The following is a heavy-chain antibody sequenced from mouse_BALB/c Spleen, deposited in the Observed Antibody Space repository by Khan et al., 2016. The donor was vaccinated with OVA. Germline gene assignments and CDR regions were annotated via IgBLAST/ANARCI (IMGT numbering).Heavy chain of an antibody. CDR3: ARGKRDFAD. J-gene: IGHJ2*01. Sequence: QIQLVQSGPELKKPGETVKISCKASGYSFTNYVMNWVKQAPGKGLKWMGWINTYIGEPIYSDDFKGRFAFSLETSASTAYLQINNLKNEDTATXGCARGKRDFADGGRGTTLTVSS. D-gene: IGHD2-1*01. CDR1: GYSFTNYV. V-gene: IGHV9-3-1*01. CDR2: INTYIGEP.